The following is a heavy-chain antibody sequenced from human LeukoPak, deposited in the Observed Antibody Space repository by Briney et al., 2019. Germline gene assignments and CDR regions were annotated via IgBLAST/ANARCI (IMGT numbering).Heavy chain of an antibody. CDR3: ARGLRRWIAVAGLYFDY. CDR2: INHSGST. J-gene: IGHJ4*02. CDR1: GGSLSGYY. V-gene: IGHV4-34*01. Sequence: SETLSLTCAVYGGSLSGYYWSWIRQPPGKGLEWIGEINHSGSTNYNPSLKSRVTISVDTSKNQFSLKLSSVTAADTAVYYCARGLRRWIAVAGLYFDYWGQGTLVTVSS. D-gene: IGHD6-19*01.